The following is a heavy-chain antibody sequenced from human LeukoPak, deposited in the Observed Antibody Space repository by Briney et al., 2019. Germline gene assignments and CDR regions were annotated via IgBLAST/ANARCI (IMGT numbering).Heavy chain of an antibody. CDR2: IKSDGSST. D-gene: IGHD6-13*01. V-gene: IGHV3-74*01. J-gene: IGHJ5*02. Sequence: PGGSLRLSCAASGFTFSSYWMHWVRQAPGKGLVWVSRIKSDGSSTNYADSVKGRFTISRDNAKNRLYLQMNGLRAEETAVYYCARGGDQIEAAATGGDWFDPWGQGTLVTVSS. CDR3: ARGGDQIEAAATGGDWFDP. CDR1: GFTFSSYW.